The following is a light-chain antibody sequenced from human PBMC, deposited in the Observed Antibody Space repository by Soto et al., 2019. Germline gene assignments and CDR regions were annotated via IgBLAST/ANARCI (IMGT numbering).Light chain of an antibody. CDR3: QQYDNWPIT. J-gene: IGKJ5*01. Sequence: EIVLTQSPGTLSLSPGERATLSCRASQSVSSNLAWYQQKPGQAPRLFIYGASTRATAIPPRFSGSGSGTEFTLTISSLQSEDFAVYYCQQYDNWPITFGQGTR. CDR1: QSVSSN. CDR2: GAS. V-gene: IGKV3-15*01.